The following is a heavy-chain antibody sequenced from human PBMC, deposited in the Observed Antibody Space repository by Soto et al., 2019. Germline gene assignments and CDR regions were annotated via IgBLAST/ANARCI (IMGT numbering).Heavy chain of an antibody. J-gene: IGHJ4*02. D-gene: IGHD3-10*01. Sequence: SETLSLTCAVYCGSFSGYYWSWIRQPPGKGLEWIGEINHSGSPYYNPSLKSRVTISVDTSKNQFSLKLSSVTAADTAVYYCALGPTTMVRGVNSVWGQRTLVTVSS. CDR3: ALGPTTMVRGVNSV. CDR2: INHSGSP. V-gene: IGHV4-34*01. CDR1: CGSFSGYY.